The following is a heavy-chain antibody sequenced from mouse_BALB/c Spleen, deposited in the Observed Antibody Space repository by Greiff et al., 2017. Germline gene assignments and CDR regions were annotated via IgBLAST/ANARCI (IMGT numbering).Heavy chain of an antibody. CDR1: GFTFSSYG. Sequence: EVKVEESGGGLVQPGGSLKLSCAASGFTFSSYGMSWVRQTPDKRLELVATINSNGGSTYYPDSVKGRFTISRDNAKNTLYLQMSSLKSEDTAMYYCARDKDRSYAMDYWGQGTSVTVSS. CDR3: ARDKDRSYAMDY. J-gene: IGHJ4*01. D-gene: IGHD2-14*01. V-gene: IGHV5-6-3*01. CDR2: INSNGGST.